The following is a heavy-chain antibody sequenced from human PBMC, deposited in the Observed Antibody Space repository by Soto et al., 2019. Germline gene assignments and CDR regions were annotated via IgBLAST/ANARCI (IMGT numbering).Heavy chain of an antibody. D-gene: IGHD3-3*01. CDR1: GFTFSSYA. CDR3: ARDAPHRITIFRVVKGIGYDGMDV. V-gene: IGHV3-30-3*01. J-gene: IGHJ6*02. Sequence: QVQLVESGGGVVQPGRSLRLSCAASGFTFSSYAMPWVRQAPGKGLEWVAVISYDGSNKYYADSVKGRFTISRDNSKNTLYLQMNSLRAEDTAVYYCARDAPHRITIFRVVKGIGYDGMDVWGQGTTVTVSS. CDR2: ISYDGSNK.